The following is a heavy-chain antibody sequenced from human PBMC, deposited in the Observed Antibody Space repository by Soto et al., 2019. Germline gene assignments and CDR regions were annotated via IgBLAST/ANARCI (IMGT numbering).Heavy chain of an antibody. J-gene: IGHJ4*02. V-gene: IGHV2-5*02. CDR3: AHSPCSGGTCYLFDY. CDR1: GFSLSTSGVG. CDR2: IYWDDVQ. D-gene: IGHD2-15*01. Sequence: QITLRESGPTLVKPTQTLTLTCTISGFSLSTSGVGVGWIRQPPGKSLEWLALIYWDDVQRYSPSLKTRLTISTDASRXQVVLTMTNMDPVDTATYYCAHSPCSGGTCYLFDYWGQGTLVTVSS.